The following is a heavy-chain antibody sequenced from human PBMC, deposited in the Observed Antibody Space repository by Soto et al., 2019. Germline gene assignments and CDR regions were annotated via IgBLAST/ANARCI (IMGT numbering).Heavy chain of an antibody. CDR3: ARNGDSSDYRGWFDP. V-gene: IGHV3-33*01. J-gene: IGHJ5*02. CDR2: IWYDGSNK. D-gene: IGHD3-22*01. CDR1: GFTFSSYG. Sequence: GGSLRLSCAASGFTFSSYGMHWVRQAPGKGLEWVAVIWYDGSNKYYADSVKGRFTISRDNSKNTLYLQMNSLRAEDTAVYYCARNGDSSDYRGWFDPWGQGT.